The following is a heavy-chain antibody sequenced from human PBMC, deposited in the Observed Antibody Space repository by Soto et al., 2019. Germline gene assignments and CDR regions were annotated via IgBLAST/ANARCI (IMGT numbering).Heavy chain of an antibody. CDR3: ARGGVQDAFDI. CDR1: GFVAVRTN. Sequence: PGGSLSLSFAATGFVAVRTNMNWVRQAPGKGLEWVSVIYSGGGTYYADSVKGRFTISRDTSKNTLHLQMNDLRAEDTALYYCARGGVQDAFDIWGQGTMVTVSS. CDR2: IYSGGGT. D-gene: IGHD1-26*01. V-gene: IGHV3-53*01. J-gene: IGHJ3*02.